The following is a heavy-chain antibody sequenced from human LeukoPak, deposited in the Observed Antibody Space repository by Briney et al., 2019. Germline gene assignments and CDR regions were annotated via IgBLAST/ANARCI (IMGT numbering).Heavy chain of an antibody. J-gene: IGHJ4*02. V-gene: IGHV6-1*01. CDR3: ARGRSWGESGFDY. CDR1: GDSVSNNSAA. D-gene: IGHD6-13*01. Sequence: SQTLSLTCALSGDSVSNNSAAWNWIRQSPSRGLEWLGRTYYRSKWYNDYAVSVTSQITISPDASKNQFSLQLKSVTPEDTAVYYCARGRSWGESGFDYWGQGTLVTVSS. CDR2: TYYRSKWYN.